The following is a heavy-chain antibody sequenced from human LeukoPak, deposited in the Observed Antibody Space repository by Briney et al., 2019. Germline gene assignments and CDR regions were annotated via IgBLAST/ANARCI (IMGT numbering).Heavy chain of an antibody. V-gene: IGHV3-23*01. CDR1: GFTFSSSG. D-gene: IGHD6-13*01. Sequence: GGSLRLSCAASGFTFSSSGMHWVRQAPGKGLEWVSAITGSGGDTFYVDSVKGRFTISRDNSKNTLYLQMSSLRAEDTAVYYCAKSRAADTTLLFDYWGQGTLVTVSS. CDR3: AKSRAADTTLLFDY. CDR2: ITGSGGDT. J-gene: IGHJ4*02.